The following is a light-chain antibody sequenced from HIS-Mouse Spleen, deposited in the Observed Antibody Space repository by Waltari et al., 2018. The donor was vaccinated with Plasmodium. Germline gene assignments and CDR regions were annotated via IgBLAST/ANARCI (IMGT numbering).Light chain of an antibody. V-gene: IGLV1-44*01. CDR3: QAWDSSTVV. Sequence: QSVLTQPPSASGTPGQRVTISCSGSSSNIGSNTVNWYQQLPGTAPKLLIYRNNQRPSGIPERFSGSHSGNTATLTISGTQAMDEADYDCQAWDSSTVVFGGGTKLTVL. J-gene: IGLJ2*01. CDR1: SSNIGSNT. CDR2: RNN.